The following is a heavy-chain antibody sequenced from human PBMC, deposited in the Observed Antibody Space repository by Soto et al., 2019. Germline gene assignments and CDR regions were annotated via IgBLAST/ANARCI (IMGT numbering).Heavy chain of an antibody. CDR1: GTSIDHLY. V-gene: IGHV4-59*01. D-gene: IGHD6-6*01. J-gene: IGHJ4*02. CDR3: AREASEQLGSIDY. CDR2: VHYSGST. Sequence: SETLSLTCSVSGTSIDHLYWIWLRQPPGKGLEWIGFVHYSGSTSYNPSLKSRVTISVDRTKNQFSLNLTSMTAADTAIYYCAREASEQLGSIDYWGQGTLVTVSS.